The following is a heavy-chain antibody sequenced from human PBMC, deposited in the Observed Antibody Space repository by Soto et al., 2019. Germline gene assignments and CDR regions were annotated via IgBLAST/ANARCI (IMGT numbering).Heavy chain of an antibody. V-gene: IGHV3-9*01. D-gene: IGHD3-3*01. CDR3: ASSRGRGDFWSGYVAFDI. Sequence: EVQLVESGGGLEQPGRSLRLSCAASGFTFDDYAMHWVRQAPGKGLEWVSGVSWNSGSEGYADSVKGRFTISRDNVNKSLHLQMNCLEPEDTAVYFCASSRGRGDFWSGYVAFDIWGQGTMVTVS. CDR1: GFTFDDYA. CDR2: VSWNSGSE. J-gene: IGHJ3*02.